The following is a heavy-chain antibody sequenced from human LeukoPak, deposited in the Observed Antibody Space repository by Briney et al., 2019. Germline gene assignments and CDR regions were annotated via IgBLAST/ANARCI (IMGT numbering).Heavy chain of an antibody. V-gene: IGHV3-11*04. CDR1: GFTFIDYY. Sequence: GSLLLSSSASGFTFIDYYMNWIRQAPGKGLEGVSYISSSGSATYYADSVKGRITISRDNAKNSLYLQMNSLRAEDTAVYYCARDQDTEGFYDYWGQGTLVTVSS. J-gene: IGHJ4*02. CDR3: ARDQDTEGFYDY. D-gene: IGHD2-15*01. CDR2: ISSSGSAT.